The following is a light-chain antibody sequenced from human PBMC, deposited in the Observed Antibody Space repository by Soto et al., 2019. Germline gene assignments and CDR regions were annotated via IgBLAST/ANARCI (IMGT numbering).Light chain of an antibody. Sequence: QSALTQPPSSSGSPGQSVAISCTGTSSDVGGYDYVSWYQQHPGKAPKLMIYDVSKRPSGVPDRFSGSKSGNTASLTVSGLQAEDAADYYCSSYAGTHIVFGTGTKVTVL. CDR2: DVS. V-gene: IGLV2-8*01. CDR1: SSDVGGYDY. CDR3: SSYAGTHIV. J-gene: IGLJ1*01.